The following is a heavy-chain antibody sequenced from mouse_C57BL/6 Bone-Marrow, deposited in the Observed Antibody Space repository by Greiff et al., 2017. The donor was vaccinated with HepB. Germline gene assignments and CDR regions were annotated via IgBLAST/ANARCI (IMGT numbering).Heavy chain of an antibody. D-gene: IGHD2-4*01. Sequence: QVQLQQSGPELVKPGASVKISCKASGYAFSSSWMNWVKQRPGKGLEWIGRIYPGDGDTNYNGKFKGKATLTADKSSSTAYMQLSSLTSEDSAVYFCGVYDHDGYYFDYWGQGTTLTVSS. V-gene: IGHV1-82*01. CDR2: IYPGDGDT. CDR1: GYAFSSSW. J-gene: IGHJ2*01. CDR3: GVYDHDGYYFDY.